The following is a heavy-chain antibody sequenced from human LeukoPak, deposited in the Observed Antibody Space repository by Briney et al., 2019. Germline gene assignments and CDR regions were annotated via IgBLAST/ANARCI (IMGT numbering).Heavy chain of an antibody. Sequence: PGGSLRLSCAASGFTFSSYEMNWVRQAPGKGLEWVSYISRGGDSIYYADSVKGRFTISRDNAKNSLYLQMNSLRAEDTALYYYEPCSGGSCYSGGYFEYWGQGTLVTVSS. J-gene: IGHJ4*02. CDR2: ISRGGDSI. CDR3: EPCSGGSCYSGGYFEY. V-gene: IGHV3-48*03. CDR1: GFTFSSYE. D-gene: IGHD2-15*01.